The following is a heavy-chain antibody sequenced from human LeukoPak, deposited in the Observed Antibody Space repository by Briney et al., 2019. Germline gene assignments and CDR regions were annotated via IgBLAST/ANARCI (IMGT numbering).Heavy chain of an antibody. CDR1: GFTFSSYS. CDR2: ISSSSSYI. CDR3: AREGGDIVATGAFDI. Sequence: MSGGSLRLSCAASGFTFSSYSMTWVRQAPGKGLEWVSSISSSSSYIYYADSVKGRFTISRDNAKNSLYLQMNSLRAEDTAVYYCAREGGDIVATGAFDIWGQGTMVTVSS. D-gene: IGHD5-12*01. V-gene: IGHV3-21*01. J-gene: IGHJ3*02.